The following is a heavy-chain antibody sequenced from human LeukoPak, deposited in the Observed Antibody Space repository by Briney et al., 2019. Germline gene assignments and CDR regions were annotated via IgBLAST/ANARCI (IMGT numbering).Heavy chain of an antibody. J-gene: IGHJ4*02. CDR1: GFTFSNYW. V-gene: IGHV3-7*01. D-gene: IGHD1-26*01. Sequence: GGSLRLSCAASGFTFSNYWMSWVRQAPGRGLEWVANIKQDGSEKYYVDSVKGRFTISRDNAKNSLYLQMNSLRAEDTAVYYCARDKWELPWAFDYWGQGILVTVSS. CDR3: ARDKWELPWAFDY. CDR2: IKQDGSEK.